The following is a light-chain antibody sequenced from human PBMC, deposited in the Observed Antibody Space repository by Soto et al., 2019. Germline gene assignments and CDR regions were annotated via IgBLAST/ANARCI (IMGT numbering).Light chain of an antibody. J-gene: IGKJ2*01. CDR3: QQYDSSSPT. Sequence: DIQMTQSPSTLSASVGDGVTITCRASQNISVWLAWYQQSPGKAPKFLMYDASSLETGVPSRFSGSGSGTEFPLTIRSLQPDDSATYYCQQYDSSSPTFGQGTKLEIK. V-gene: IGKV1-5*01. CDR2: DAS. CDR1: QNISVW.